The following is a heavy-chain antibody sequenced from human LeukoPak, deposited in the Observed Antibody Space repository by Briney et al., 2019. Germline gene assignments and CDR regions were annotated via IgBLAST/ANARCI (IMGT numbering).Heavy chain of an antibody. CDR1: GYSISSGYY. CDR2: IYHSGST. J-gene: IGHJ4*02. D-gene: IGHD1-7*01. Sequence: SETPSLTCTVSGYSISSGYYWGWIRQPPGKGLEWIGSIYHSGSTYYNPSLKSRVTISVDTSKNQFSLKLSSVTAADTAVYYCASRGTKYYFDYWGQGTLVTVSS. CDR3: ASRGTKYYFDY. V-gene: IGHV4-38-2*02.